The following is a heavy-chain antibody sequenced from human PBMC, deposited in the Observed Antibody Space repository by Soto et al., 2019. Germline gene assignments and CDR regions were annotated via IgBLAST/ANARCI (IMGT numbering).Heavy chain of an antibody. CDR2: ISYDGSNK. D-gene: IGHD3-10*01. Sequence: QVQLVESGGGVVQPGRSLRLSCAASGFAFSSYAMHWVRQAPGKGLEWVAVISYDGSNKYYADSVKGRFTISRDNSKNTLYLKLNSVGAEVTVVYYGARDLSGSGDWGQGTLVTVSS. J-gene: IGHJ4*02. V-gene: IGHV3-30-3*01. CDR3: ARDLSGSGD. CDR1: GFAFSSYA.